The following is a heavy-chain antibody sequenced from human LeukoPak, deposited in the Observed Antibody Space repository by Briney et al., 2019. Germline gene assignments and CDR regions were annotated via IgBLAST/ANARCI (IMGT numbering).Heavy chain of an antibody. CDR2: IHTSGST. D-gene: IGHD6-13*01. Sequence: SSETLSLTRTVSGGSISSYYWSWIRQPAGKGLEWIGRIHTSGSTNYNPSLKSRVTMSVDTSKNQFSLKLSSVTAADTAVYYCARGKQQLSLYYFDYWGQGTLITVSS. CDR3: ARGKQQLSLYYFDY. V-gene: IGHV4-4*07. J-gene: IGHJ4*02. CDR1: GGSISSYY.